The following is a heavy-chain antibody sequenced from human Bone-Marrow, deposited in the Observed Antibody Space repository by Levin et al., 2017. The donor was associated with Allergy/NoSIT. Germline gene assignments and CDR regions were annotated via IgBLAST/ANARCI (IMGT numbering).Heavy chain of an antibody. D-gene: IGHD1-14*01. CDR1: GFTFSSYS. V-gene: IGHV3-21*01. J-gene: IGHJ4*02. Sequence: GGSLRLSCAASGFTFSSYSMNWVRQAPGKGLEWVSSISSSSSYIYYADSVKGRFTISRDNAKNSLYLQMNSLRAEDTAVYYCARSPLRKELPGPIFDYWGQGTLVTVSS. CDR2: ISSSSSYI. CDR3: ARSPLRKELPGPIFDY.